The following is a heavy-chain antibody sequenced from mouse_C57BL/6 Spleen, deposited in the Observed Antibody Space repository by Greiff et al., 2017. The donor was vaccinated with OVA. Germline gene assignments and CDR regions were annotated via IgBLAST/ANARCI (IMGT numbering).Heavy chain of an antibody. D-gene: IGHD1-1*01. CDR3: ARLTTVGYYFDY. J-gene: IGHJ2*01. V-gene: IGHV3-6*01. Sequence: ESGPGLVKPSQSLSLTCSVTGYSITSGYYWNWIRQFPGNKLEWMGYISYDGSNNYNPSLKNRISITRDTSKNQFFLKLNSVTTEDTATYYCARLTTVGYYFDYWGQGTTLTVSS. CDR2: ISYDGSN. CDR1: GYSITSGYY.